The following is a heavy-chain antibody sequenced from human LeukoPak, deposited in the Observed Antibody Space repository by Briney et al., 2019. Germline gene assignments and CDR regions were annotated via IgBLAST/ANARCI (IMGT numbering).Heavy chain of an antibody. Sequence: GGSLRLSCAASGFTFSSYWMSWVRQAPGKGLEWVPNIKQDGSEKYYVDSVKGRFTISRDNAKNSLYLQMNSLRAEDTAVYYCARAGVLRFLEWLFFDYWGQGTLVTVSS. CDR3: ARAGVLRFLEWLFFDY. D-gene: IGHD3-3*01. CDR1: GFTFSSYW. CDR2: IKQDGSEK. J-gene: IGHJ4*02. V-gene: IGHV3-7*01.